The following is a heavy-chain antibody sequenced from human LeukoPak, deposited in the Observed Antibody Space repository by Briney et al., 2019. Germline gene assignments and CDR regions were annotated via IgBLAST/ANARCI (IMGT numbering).Heavy chain of an antibody. CDR1: GYTFTSYA. Sequence: GASVKVSCKASGYTFTSYAMNWVQQAPGQGLEWMGWINTNTGNPTYAQGFTGRFVFSLDTSVSTAYLQISSLKAEDTAVYYCARDLRTYFDWYYFDYWGQGTLVTVSS. V-gene: IGHV7-4-1*02. J-gene: IGHJ4*02. D-gene: IGHD3-9*01. CDR2: INTNTGNP. CDR3: ARDLRTYFDWYYFDY.